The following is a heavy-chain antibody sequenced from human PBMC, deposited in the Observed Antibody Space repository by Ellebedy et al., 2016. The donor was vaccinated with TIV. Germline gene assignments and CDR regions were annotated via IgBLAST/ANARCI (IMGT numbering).Heavy chain of an antibody. J-gene: IGHJ4*02. Sequence: GGSLRLSCATSEFTFSSYWMHWVRQAPGKGLVWVSRINSGGNSVTYADSVKGRFTISRDNAKNTVYLQMDSLRAEDTAVYYCARSLDYYGPRYHLDYWGQGTLVTVSS. CDR3: ARSLDYYGPRYHLDY. V-gene: IGHV3-74*01. D-gene: IGHD3-10*01. CDR2: INSGGNSV. CDR1: EFTFSSYW.